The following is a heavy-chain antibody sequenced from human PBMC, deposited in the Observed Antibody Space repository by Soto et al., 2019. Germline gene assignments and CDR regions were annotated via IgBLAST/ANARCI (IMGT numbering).Heavy chain of an antibody. D-gene: IGHD2-15*01. V-gene: IGHV3-23*01. J-gene: IGHJ4*02. CDR3: AKSGGADGYYFDY. CDR2: ISGGGGSI. Sequence: GGSLRLSCAVSGFTFNNYAMSWVRQAPGKGLEWVSGISGGGGSIYYADSVKGRFTISRDNSKNTLYLQMNSLRGEDTAVYYCAKSGGADGYYFDYCGGGTLVPLS. CDR1: GFTFNNYA.